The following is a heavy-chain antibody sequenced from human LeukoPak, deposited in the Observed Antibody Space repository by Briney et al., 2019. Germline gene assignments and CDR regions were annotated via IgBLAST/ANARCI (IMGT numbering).Heavy chain of an antibody. J-gene: IGHJ4*02. CDR3: ARAIKYYYGSGSYYPSDY. CDR2: ITASGTAM. Sequence: PGGSLRLSCAASGFTFSSYSMNWVRQAPGKGLEWVSHITASGTAMFYADSVKGRFTISRDNAKNSLYLQMNSLRDEDTAVYYCARAIKYYYGSGSYYPSDYWGQGTLVTVSS. V-gene: IGHV3-48*02. CDR1: GFTFSSYS. D-gene: IGHD3-10*01.